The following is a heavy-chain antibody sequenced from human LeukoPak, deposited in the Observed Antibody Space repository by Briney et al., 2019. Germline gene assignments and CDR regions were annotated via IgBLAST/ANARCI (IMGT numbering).Heavy chain of an antibody. CDR3: AKDSLRIAVAGTFDY. V-gene: IGHV3-23*01. J-gene: IGHJ4*02. CDR2: ISGSGGAT. CDR1: GFTFATSA. D-gene: IGHD6-19*01. Sequence: GGSLRLSCAASGFTFATSAMSWVRQAPGKGLEWVSAISGSGGATYYADSVKGRFTISRDNSKNTLYLQMNSLRAEDTAVYYCAKDSLRIAVAGTFDYWGQGTLVTVSS.